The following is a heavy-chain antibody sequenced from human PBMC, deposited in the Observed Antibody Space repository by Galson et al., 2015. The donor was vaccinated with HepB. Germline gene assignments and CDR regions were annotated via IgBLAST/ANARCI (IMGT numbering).Heavy chain of an antibody. CDR3: ARDRGHESDTFDV. J-gene: IGHJ3*01. CDR1: GYTFTNYY. CDR2: IDPHGGDT. Sequence: SVKVSCKASGYTFTNYYIHWVRQAPGQGLEWMGVIDPHGGDTTYAHKLQGRVTMTRDTSTSTVYMDLSSLTSEDTAVYYCARDRGHESDTFDVWGQGTMVTVSS. V-gene: IGHV1-46*04.